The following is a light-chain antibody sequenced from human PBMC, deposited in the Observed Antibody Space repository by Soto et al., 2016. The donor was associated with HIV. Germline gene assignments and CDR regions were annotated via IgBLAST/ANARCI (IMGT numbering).Light chain of an antibody. CDR1: DLSKKY. V-gene: IGLV3-1*01. J-gene: IGLJ1*01. CDR3: QAWDSSTRV. Sequence: SYELTQPPSVSVSPGQTASITCSGNDLSKKYVCWYQQRPGQSPVLVIYHDSQRPSGTPERFSGSNSGNTATLTISGTQAMDEADYFCQAWDSSTRVFGAGT. CDR2: HDS.